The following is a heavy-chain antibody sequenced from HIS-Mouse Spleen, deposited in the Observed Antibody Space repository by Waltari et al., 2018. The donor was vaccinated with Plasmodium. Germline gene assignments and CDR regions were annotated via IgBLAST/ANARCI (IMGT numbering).Heavy chain of an antibody. CDR2: ISISSSYI. Sequence: SAISISSSYIYYADSVKGRFTISRDNAKNSLYLQMNSLRAEDTAVYYCARDRSAAALLGYWGQGTLVTVSS. V-gene: IGHV3-21*01. D-gene: IGHD6-13*01. J-gene: IGHJ4*02. CDR3: ARDRSAAALLGY.